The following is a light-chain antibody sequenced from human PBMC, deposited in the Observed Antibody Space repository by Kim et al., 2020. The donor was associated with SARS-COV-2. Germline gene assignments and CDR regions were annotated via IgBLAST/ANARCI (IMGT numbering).Light chain of an antibody. CDR2: GAS. Sequence: SPGEGATLSCRASQSVSSSYLAWYQQKLGQAPRLLIYGASSRATGIPDRFSGSGSGTDFTLAISRLEPEDFAVYFCQQYGTSPLTFGGGTKVDIK. J-gene: IGKJ4*01. CDR1: QSVSSSY. CDR3: QQYGTSPLT. V-gene: IGKV3-20*01.